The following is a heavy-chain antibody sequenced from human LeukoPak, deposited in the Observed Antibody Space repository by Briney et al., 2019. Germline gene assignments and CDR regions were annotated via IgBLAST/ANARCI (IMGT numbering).Heavy chain of an antibody. D-gene: IGHD5-12*01. V-gene: IGHV3-23*01. CDR3: AKDGGYYDFDS. J-gene: IGHJ4*02. CDR2: ISGSDGST. Sequence: GGSLRLSCAASGFTFSSYGMSWVRQAPGKGLEWVSVISGSDGSTYYADSVKGRFTISRDNSKNTLYLQMYSLRVEDTAVYYCAKDGGYYDFDSWCQGTLVTVSS. CDR1: GFTFSSYG.